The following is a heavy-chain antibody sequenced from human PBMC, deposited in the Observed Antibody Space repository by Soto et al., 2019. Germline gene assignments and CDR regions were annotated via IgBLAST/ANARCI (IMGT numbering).Heavy chain of an antibody. D-gene: IGHD2-15*01. J-gene: IGHJ5*02. CDR1: GFTFSSYS. CDR2: ISSSSSYI. Sequence: GGSLRLSCAASGFTFSSYSMNWVRQAPGKGLEWVSSISSSSSYIYYADSVKGRFTISRDNAKNSLYLQMNSLRAEDTAVYYYARVGVGYCSGGSCYTSSKNWFDPWGQGTLVTVSS. CDR3: ARVGVGYCSGGSCYTSSKNWFDP. V-gene: IGHV3-21*01.